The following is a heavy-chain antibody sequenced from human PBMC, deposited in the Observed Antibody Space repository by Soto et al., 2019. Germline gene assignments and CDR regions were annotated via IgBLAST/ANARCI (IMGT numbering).Heavy chain of an antibody. Sequence: QVQLQQWGAGRLKPSETLSLTCAVYGGSFSGYQWTWIRQTPGKGLEWIGEINDSGNITYNPSLKSRVTILVDTAKKQISLKLSSVTAADTAVYYCARGLILWFGELSRRGGYYYYMDVWGKGTTVTVSS. CDR1: GGSFSGYQ. CDR2: INDSGNI. V-gene: IGHV4-34*01. CDR3: ARGLILWFGELSRRGGYYYYMDV. D-gene: IGHD3-10*01. J-gene: IGHJ6*03.